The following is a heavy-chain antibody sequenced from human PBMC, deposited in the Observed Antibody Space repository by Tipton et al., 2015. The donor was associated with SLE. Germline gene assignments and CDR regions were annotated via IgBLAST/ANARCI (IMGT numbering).Heavy chain of an antibody. V-gene: IGHV4-59*01. CDR3: ARRQLVNAFDI. Sequence: TLSLTCTVSGGSISSYYWSWIRQPPGKGLEWIVYTYYSGSTNYNPSLKSRVTISVDTSKNQFSLKLSSVTAADTAVYYCARRQLVNAFDIWGQGTMVTVSS. CDR1: GGSISSYY. J-gene: IGHJ3*02. D-gene: IGHD6-13*01. CDR2: TYYSGST.